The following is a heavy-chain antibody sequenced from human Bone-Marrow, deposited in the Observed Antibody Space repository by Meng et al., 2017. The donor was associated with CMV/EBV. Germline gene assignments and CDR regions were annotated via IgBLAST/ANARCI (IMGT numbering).Heavy chain of an antibody. CDR2: IKQDGSEK. D-gene: IGHD2-2*01. V-gene: IGHV3-7*01. Sequence: GESLKISCAASGFTFSSYAMSWVRQAPGKGLEWVANIKQDGSEKHYVDSVKGRFTISRDNAKKSLYLQMNSLRAEDTAVYYCARGFTRFDPWGQGTLVTVSS. CDR1: GFTFSSYA. CDR3: ARGFTRFDP. J-gene: IGHJ5*02.